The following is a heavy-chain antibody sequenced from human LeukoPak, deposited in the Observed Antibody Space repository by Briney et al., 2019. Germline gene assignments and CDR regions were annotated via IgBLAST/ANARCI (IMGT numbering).Heavy chain of an antibody. CDR3: ARAPVGPAVTDYYYYYYYMDV. J-gene: IGHJ6*03. V-gene: IGHV4-39*07. CDR1: GGSISSSSYY. D-gene: IGHD4-11*01. Sequence: SETLSLTCTVSGGSISSSSYYWGWIRQPPGKGLDWIGTIYYGGSTYYNPSLKSRVTISVDTSKNQFSLKLSSVTAADTAVYYCARAPVGPAVTDYYYYYYYMDVWGKGTTVTVSS. CDR2: IYYGGST.